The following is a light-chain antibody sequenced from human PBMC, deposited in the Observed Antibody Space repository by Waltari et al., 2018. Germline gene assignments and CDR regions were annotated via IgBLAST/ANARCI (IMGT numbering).Light chain of an antibody. CDR1: QNINTW. CDR2: KAS. CDR3: LQYNGAPRT. J-gene: IGKJ1*01. V-gene: IGKV1-5*03. Sequence: DIQMTQSPSTLSASLGDRVTITCRASQNINTWLAWHQQKPGKAPKLLIYKASSLESGVPSRFSGSGSGTEFTLTISSLQPDDFATYYCLQYNGAPRTFGQGTKVEVK.